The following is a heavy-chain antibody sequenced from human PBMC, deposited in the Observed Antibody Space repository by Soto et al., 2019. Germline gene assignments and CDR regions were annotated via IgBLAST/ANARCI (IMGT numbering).Heavy chain of an antibody. D-gene: IGHD1-7*01. CDR2: ISTRGSTI. Sequence: PGGSLTLSCAASGFTFIDHFMTWIRQTPGKGLEWLSFISTRGSTIYYADSVKGRFTISRDNAKNSLYLQMNNLRAEDTAVYYCARGELGEAITYFDYWGQGTLVTVSS. CDR1: GFTFIDHF. CDR3: ARGELGEAITYFDY. J-gene: IGHJ4*02. V-gene: IGHV3-11*01.